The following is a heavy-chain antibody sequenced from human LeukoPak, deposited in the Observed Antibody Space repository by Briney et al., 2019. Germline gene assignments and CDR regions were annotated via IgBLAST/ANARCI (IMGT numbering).Heavy chain of an antibody. CDR2: IGSSSSYI. V-gene: IGHV3-21*01. Sequence: GGSLRLSCAASGFTFSSYSMNWVRQAPGKGLEWVSSIGSSSSYIYYADSVKGRFTISRDNAKNSLYLQMNSLRAEDTAVYYCARDRRSSTSLFDYWGQGTLVTVSS. D-gene: IGHD2-2*01. J-gene: IGHJ4*02. CDR1: GFTFSSYS. CDR3: ARDRRSSTSLFDY.